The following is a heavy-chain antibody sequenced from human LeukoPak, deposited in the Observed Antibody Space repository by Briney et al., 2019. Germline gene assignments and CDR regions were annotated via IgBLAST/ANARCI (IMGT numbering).Heavy chain of an antibody. Sequence: PSETLSLTCTVSGVSIGSYYWNWVRQSPGRGLEWIGYMHHSGSSHYNPFLKSRVTISVDTSKNHFSLKLNSVTAADTAVYYCAGGYGSSWSFDHWGQGTLVTVSS. CDR2: MHHSGSS. J-gene: IGHJ4*02. D-gene: IGHD2-2*01. CDR3: AGGYGSSWSFDH. V-gene: IGHV4-59*01. CDR1: GVSIGSYY.